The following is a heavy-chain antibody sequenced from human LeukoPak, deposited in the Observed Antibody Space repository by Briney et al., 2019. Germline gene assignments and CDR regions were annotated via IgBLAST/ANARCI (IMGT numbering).Heavy chain of an antibody. D-gene: IGHD3-16*02. CDR3: ARSSPQEFSEFDY. V-gene: IGHV1-69*05. J-gene: IGHJ4*02. CDR2: IIPIFGTA. Sequence: ASVKVSCKASGGTFSSYAISWVRQAPGQGLEWMGGIIPIFGTANYAQKFQGRVTITTDESTSTAYMELSSLRSEDMAVYYCARSSPQEFSEFDYWGQGTLVTVSS. CDR1: GGTFSSYA.